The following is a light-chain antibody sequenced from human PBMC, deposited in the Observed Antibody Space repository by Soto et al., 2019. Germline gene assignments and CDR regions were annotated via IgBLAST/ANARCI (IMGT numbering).Light chain of an antibody. CDR1: QSVSSSY. Sequence: EIVLTQSPGTLSLSPGERATLSCRASQSVSSSYLAWYQQKPGQATRLLIYGASSRANGIPDRFSGSGSGKAFTLTISRLEPEEFAVYYCQQYGSSPRFTFGPGTKVDIK. CDR2: GAS. CDR3: QQYGSSPRFT. J-gene: IGKJ3*01. V-gene: IGKV3-20*01.